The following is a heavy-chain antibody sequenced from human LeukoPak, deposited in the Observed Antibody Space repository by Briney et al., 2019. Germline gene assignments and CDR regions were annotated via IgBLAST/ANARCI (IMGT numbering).Heavy chain of an antibody. D-gene: IGHD4-17*01. Sequence: PGGSLRLSCAASGFTFTNAWMNWVRQAPGRGLEWVGRIKSKIDAGTADFAAPVKGRFTISRDASKNTLYLQMNSLRAEDTAVYYCAKEAYGDYEYYFDYWGQGTLVTVSS. J-gene: IGHJ4*02. CDR1: GFTFTNAW. CDR3: AKEAYGDYEYYFDY. CDR2: IKSKIDAGTA. V-gene: IGHV3-15*01.